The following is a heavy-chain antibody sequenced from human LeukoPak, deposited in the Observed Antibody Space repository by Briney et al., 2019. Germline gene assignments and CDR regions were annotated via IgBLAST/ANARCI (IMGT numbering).Heavy chain of an antibody. CDR3: ARHAAVDVTAPSFDS. Sequence: GGSLRLSCAASGFIFSSYRMNWVRQAPGKGLEWVSYISSSGATMYYADSVKGRFTISRDNAKYSLYLQMNSLRAEDTAVYYCARHAAVDVTAPSFDSWGQGALVTVSS. CDR2: ISSSGATM. J-gene: IGHJ4*02. V-gene: IGHV3-48*03. D-gene: IGHD2-21*02. CDR1: GFIFSSYR.